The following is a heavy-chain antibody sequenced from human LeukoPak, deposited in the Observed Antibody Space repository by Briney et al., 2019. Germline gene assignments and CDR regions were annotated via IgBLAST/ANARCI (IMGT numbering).Heavy chain of an antibody. D-gene: IGHD3-3*01. CDR1: GYTFTSYY. V-gene: IGHV1-46*01. J-gene: IGHJ6*02. CDR3: AREGFPPKISDFWSGLGPYYYYGMDV. Sequence: GASVKVSCKAPGYTFTSYYMRWVRQAPGQGLEWMGLINPSGGSTSYTQKFQGRVTMTRDTSTSTVYMELSSLRSEDTAVYYCAREGFPPKISDFWSGLGPYYYYGMDVWGQGTTVTVSS. CDR2: INPSGGST.